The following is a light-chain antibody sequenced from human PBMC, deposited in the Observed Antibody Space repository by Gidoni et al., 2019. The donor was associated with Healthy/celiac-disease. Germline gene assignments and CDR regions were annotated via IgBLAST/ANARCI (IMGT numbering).Light chain of an antibody. J-gene: IGKJ3*01. CDR1: QSISSY. CDR2: AAS. Sequence: DIQMPQPPSSLSASVGDRVTITCRASQSISSYLNWYQQKPGKAPKLLIYAASSLQSGVPSRFSGSGSGTDFTLTISSLQPEDFATYYCQQSYSTPLTFGPGTKVDIK. V-gene: IGKV1-39*01. CDR3: QQSYSTPLT.